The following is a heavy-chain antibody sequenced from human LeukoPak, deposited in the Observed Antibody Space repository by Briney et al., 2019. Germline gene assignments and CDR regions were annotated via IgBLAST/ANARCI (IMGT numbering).Heavy chain of an antibody. CDR2: MYYSGST. J-gene: IGHJ4*02. CDR3: AREGRDGAFDY. V-gene: IGHV4-39*07. CDR1: GGSISSSGYY. Sequence: SETLSLTCTVSGGSISSSGYYWGWIRQPPGKGLEWIGSMYYSGSTYYNPSLKSRVTISVDTSKNQFSLKLSSVTAADTAVYYCAREGRDGAFDYWGQGTLVTVFS. D-gene: IGHD5-24*01.